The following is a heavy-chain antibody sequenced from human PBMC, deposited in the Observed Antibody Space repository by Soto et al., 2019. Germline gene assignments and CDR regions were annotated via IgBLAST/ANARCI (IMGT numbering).Heavy chain of an antibody. V-gene: IGHV4-31*03. Sequence: QVQLQESGPGLVKPSQTLSLTCTVSGGSISSGGYYWSWIRQHPGKGLEWIGYIYYSGSTYYNPSLKRRLTMSVDTSTTQASLMLGSVTAHDTAVYYCARAGKYYYASRGQGYYFDYWGQGTLVTVSS. CDR1: GGSISSGGYY. D-gene: IGHD3-22*01. J-gene: IGHJ4*02. CDR2: IYYSGST. CDR3: ARAGKYYYASRGQGYYFDY.